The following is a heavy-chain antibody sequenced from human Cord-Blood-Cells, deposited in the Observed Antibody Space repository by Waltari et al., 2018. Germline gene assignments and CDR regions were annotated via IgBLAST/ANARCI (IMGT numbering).Heavy chain of an antibody. V-gene: IGHV4-39*01. J-gene: IGHJ4*02. Sequence: QLQLQESGPGLAKPSETLSLPCTVSGGSISSSSYYWGGIRQPPGKGLEWIGSIYYSGSTYYNPSLKSRVTISVDTSKNQFSLKLSSVTAADTAVYYCARKYSYGLDYWGQGTLVTVSS. CDR2: IYYSGST. D-gene: IGHD5-18*01. CDR3: ARKYSYGLDY. CDR1: GGSISSSSYY.